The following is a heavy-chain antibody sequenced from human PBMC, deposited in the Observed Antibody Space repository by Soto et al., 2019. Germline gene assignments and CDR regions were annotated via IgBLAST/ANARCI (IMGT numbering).Heavy chain of an antibody. CDR2: ISGSGGST. J-gene: IGHJ5*02. CDR1: GFTFSSDA. D-gene: IGHD3-10*01. Sequence: GGSLRLSCAASGFTFSSDAMSWVRQAPGKGLEWVSAISGSGGSTYYADSVKGRFTISRDNSKNTLYLQMNSLRAEDTAVYYCAKDPYYYYGSDSGRFDPWGQGTLVTVSS. V-gene: IGHV3-23*01. CDR3: AKDPYYYYGSDSGRFDP.